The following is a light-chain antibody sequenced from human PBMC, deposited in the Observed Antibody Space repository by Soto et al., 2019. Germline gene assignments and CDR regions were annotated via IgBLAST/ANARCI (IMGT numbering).Light chain of an antibody. CDR2: DVS. CDR1: SNDIGGFNF. J-gene: IGLJ1*01. Sequence: QSALTQPASVSGSPGQSITISCTGTSNDIGGFNFVSWYQQHPGKAPKLIIYDVSDRPSGVSNRFSGSKSGNTASLTISGLQTEDEAAYYCGSYTGTTTLGYVFGTGTKLTVL. CDR3: GSYTGTTTLGYV. V-gene: IGLV2-14*03.